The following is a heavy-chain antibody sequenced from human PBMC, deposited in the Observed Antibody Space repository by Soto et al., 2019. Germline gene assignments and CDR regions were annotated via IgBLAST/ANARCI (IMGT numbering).Heavy chain of an antibody. CDR3: ARKDSVGYYPY. J-gene: IGHJ4*02. CDR1: GDSISSGYY. V-gene: IGHV4-38-2*01. Sequence: SETLSLTCAVSGDSISSGYYWAWIRHPPGKGLEWIGSIYHSGTTYYNPSLKSRVTISVDTSKNQFSLKLSSVTAADSAVHYCARKDSVGYYPYLGQGTLVTVSS. D-gene: IGHD3-22*01. CDR2: IYHSGTT.